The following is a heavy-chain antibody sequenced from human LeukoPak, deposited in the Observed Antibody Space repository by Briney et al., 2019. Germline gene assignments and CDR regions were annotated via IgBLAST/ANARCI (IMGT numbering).Heavy chain of an antibody. CDR3: ARDNVVVPAAFDY. CDR1: GYTFTGYY. Sequence: ASVKVSCNTSGYTFTGYYMHWVRQAPGQGLEWMGSINLNSGGTNYAQRFQGRVTMTRDTSISTAYMELSRLRSDDTAVYYCARDNVVVPAAFDYWGQGTLVTVSS. D-gene: IGHD2-2*01. J-gene: IGHJ4*02. CDR2: INLNSGGT. V-gene: IGHV1-2*02.